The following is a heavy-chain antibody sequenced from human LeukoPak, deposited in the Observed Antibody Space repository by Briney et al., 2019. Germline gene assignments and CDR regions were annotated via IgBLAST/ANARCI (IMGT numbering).Heavy chain of an antibody. V-gene: IGHV1-69*01. J-gene: IGHJ4*02. CDR2: IIPIFGTA. CDR1: GGTFSSYA. CDR3: ARSDPYSVAGLDY. D-gene: IGHD6-19*01. Sequence: SVTVSCTASGGTFSSYAISWVRQAPGQGLEWMGGIIPIFGTANYAQKFQGRVTITADESTSTADMELSSLRSEDTAVYYCARSDPYSVAGLDYWGQGTLVTVSS.